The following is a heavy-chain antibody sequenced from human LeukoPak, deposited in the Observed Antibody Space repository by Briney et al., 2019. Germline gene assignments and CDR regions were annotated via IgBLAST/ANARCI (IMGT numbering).Heavy chain of an antibody. J-gene: IGHJ4*02. Sequence: GGSLRLSCAASGFTVSSNYMSWVRQAPGKGLEWISIMSGSGGSTYYADSVKGRFTISRDNSKNTLYLQMNSQRAEDTAVYYCAKRDTFNIAAAGMRSYYFDYWGQGTLVTVSS. CDR2: MSGSGGST. CDR3: AKRDTFNIAAAGMRSYYFDY. CDR1: GFTVSSNY. V-gene: IGHV3-23*01. D-gene: IGHD6-13*01.